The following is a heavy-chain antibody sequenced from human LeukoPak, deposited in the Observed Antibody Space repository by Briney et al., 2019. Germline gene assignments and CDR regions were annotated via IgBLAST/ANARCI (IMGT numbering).Heavy chain of an antibody. Sequence: GGSLRLSCAASGFTFSSYAMSWVRQAPGKGLEWVSAISGSGSNTYYADSVKGRFTISRDNSQNTLYLQMNSLRAEDTAVYYCAKTGDYFDSSGYYRPDVFDIWGRGTMVTVSS. CDR1: GFTFSSYA. CDR3: AKTGDYFDSSGYYRPDVFDI. D-gene: IGHD3-22*01. CDR2: ISGSGSNT. J-gene: IGHJ3*02. V-gene: IGHV3-23*01.